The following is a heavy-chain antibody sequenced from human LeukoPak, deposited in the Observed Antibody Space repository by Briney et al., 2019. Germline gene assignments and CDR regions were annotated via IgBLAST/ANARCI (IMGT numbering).Heavy chain of an antibody. CDR2: IWFDGSNK. J-gene: IGHJ1*01. CDR1: GFTFSSYG. V-gene: IGHV3-33*06. CDR3: AKVSSSWNTPWYFQD. D-gene: IGHD6-13*01. Sequence: PGRSLRLSCAASGFTFSSYGMHWVRQAPGKGLEWVSFIWFDGSNKYYADSVKGRFTISRDNSKNTLYLQMNSLRADDTAVYYCAKVSSSWNTPWYFQDWGQGTLVTVSS.